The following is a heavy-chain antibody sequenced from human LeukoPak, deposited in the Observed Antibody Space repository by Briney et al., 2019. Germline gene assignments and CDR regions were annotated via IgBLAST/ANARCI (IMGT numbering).Heavy chain of an antibody. Sequence: GGSLRLSCAASGFTFSHYSMNWVRQAPGKGLEWVSYISSSSSTIYYADSVKGRFTISRDNAKNSLSLQMNSQRAEDTAVYYCAKDRLSEYVGGYMDVWGKGTTVTISS. V-gene: IGHV3-48*01. J-gene: IGHJ6*03. CDR2: ISSSSSTI. D-gene: IGHD3-16*01. CDR3: AKDRLSEYVGGYMDV. CDR1: GFTFSHYS.